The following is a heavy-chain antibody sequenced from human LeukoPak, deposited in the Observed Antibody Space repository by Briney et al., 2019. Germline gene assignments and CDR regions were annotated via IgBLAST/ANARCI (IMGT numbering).Heavy chain of an antibody. D-gene: IGHD3-9*01. J-gene: IGHJ6*02. V-gene: IGHV1-8*01. CDR3: ARTYYDILTDYGMDV. CDR2: MNPNSGNT. CDR1: GYTFTSYD. Sequence: ASVKVSCKASGYTFTSYDINWVRQATGQGLEWMGWMNPNSGNTGYAQKFQGRVTMTRNTSTSTAYMELSSLRSEDTAVYYCARTYYDILTDYGMDVWGQGTTVTVSS.